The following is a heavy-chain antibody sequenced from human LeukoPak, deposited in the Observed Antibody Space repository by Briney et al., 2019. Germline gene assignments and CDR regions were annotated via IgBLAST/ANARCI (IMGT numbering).Heavy chain of an antibody. J-gene: IGHJ4*02. V-gene: IGHV4-38-2*02. D-gene: IGHD3-16*01. Sequence: SETLSLTCNVSGFSISSGSYWGWTRQPPGKGLEWIGTIYHSGTTYYNPSLQSRVTISVDTSKNQFTLKLSSVTAADTAVYYCARGRYGWLPFDYWGQGILVTVSS. CDR1: GFSISSGSY. CDR3: ARGRYGWLPFDY. CDR2: IYHSGTT.